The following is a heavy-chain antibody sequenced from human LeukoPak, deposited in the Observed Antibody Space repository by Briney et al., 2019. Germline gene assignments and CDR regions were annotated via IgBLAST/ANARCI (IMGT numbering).Heavy chain of an antibody. CDR2: ISHSGST. Sequence: SETLSLTCGVSGASFRDSYWSWIRQTPGKGLEWIGEISHSGSTKYNPSLESRVIISADTSKNEFFLKVKSLTAADTAVYYCTRHIYYVDVWGEGTAVIVSS. V-gene: IGHV4-34*01. CDR1: GASFRDSY. CDR3: TRHIYYVDV. J-gene: IGHJ6*03.